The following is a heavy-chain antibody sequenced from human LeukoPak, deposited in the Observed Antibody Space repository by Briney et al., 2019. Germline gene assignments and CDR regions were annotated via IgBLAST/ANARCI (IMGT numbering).Heavy chain of an antibody. CDR2: IYTSGST. CDR3: ARAAPRGYSGYLLDY. D-gene: IGHD5-12*01. V-gene: IGHV4-61*02. CDR1: GGSISSGSYY. Sequence: PSETLSLTCTVSGGSISSGSYYWSWIRQPAGKGLEWIGRIYTSGSTNYIPSLKSRVTISVDTSKNQFSLKLSSVTAADTAVYYCARAAPRGYSGYLLDYWGQGTLVTVSS. J-gene: IGHJ4*02.